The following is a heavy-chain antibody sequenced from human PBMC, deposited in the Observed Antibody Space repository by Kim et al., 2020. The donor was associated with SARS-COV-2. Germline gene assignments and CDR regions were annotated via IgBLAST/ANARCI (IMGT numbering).Heavy chain of an antibody. D-gene: IGHD2-2*01. Sequence: SETLSLTCAVYGGSFSGYYWSWIRQPPGKGLEWIGEINHSGSTNYNPSLKSRVTISVDTSKNQFSQKLSSVTAADTAVYYCARYDIVVVPAAMCFDYWGQGTLVTVSS. CDR2: INHSGST. J-gene: IGHJ4*02. V-gene: IGHV4-34*01. CDR3: ARYDIVVVPAAMCFDY. CDR1: GGSFSGYY.